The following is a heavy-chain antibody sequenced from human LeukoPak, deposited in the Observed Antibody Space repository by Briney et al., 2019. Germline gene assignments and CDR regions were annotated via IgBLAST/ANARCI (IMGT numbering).Heavy chain of an antibody. Sequence: GASVKVSCKASGYTFTGYYMHWVRQAPGQGLEWMGWINPNSGGTNYAQKFQGRVTMTRDTSISTAYMGLSRLRSDDTAVYYCARDSGETGFWSGSYFDYWGQGTLVTVSS. D-gene: IGHD3-3*01. CDR3: ARDSGETGFWSGSYFDY. V-gene: IGHV1-2*02. J-gene: IGHJ4*02. CDR1: GYTFTGYY. CDR2: INPNSGGT.